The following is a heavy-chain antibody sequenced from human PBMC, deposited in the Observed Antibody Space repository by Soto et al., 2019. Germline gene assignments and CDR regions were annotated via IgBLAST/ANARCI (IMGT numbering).Heavy chain of an antibody. CDR1: GGSFSGYY. V-gene: IGHV4-34*01. CDR2: INHSGST. D-gene: IGHD6-19*01. Sequence: SETLSLTCAVYGGSFSGYYWTWIRQPPGKGLEWIGEINHSGSTNYNPSLKSRVTLSVDTSKNQFSLMLSSVTAADTAVYYCVRHAQWLIRAYWGQGSLVTVSS. J-gene: IGHJ4*02. CDR3: VRHAQWLIRAY.